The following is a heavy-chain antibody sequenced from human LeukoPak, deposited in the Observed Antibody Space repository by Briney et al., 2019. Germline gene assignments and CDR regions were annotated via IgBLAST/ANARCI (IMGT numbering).Heavy chain of an antibody. V-gene: IGHV1-8*01. CDR1: GYTFTSYD. J-gene: IGHJ5*02. D-gene: IGHD3-10*01. CDR2: MNPNSGNT. CDR3: ARGQTYGSGSYYSSWFDP. Sequence: ASVKVSCTASGYTFTSYDINWVRQATGQGLEWMGWMNPNSGNTGYAQKFQGRVTMTRNTSISTAYMELSSLRSEDTAVYYCARGQTYGSGSYYSSWFDPWGQGTLVTVSS.